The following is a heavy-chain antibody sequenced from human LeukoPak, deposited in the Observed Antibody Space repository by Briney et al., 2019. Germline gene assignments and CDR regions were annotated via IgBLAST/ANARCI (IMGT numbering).Heavy chain of an antibody. V-gene: IGHV3-23*01. CDR1: GFTFSRYA. CDR2: ISNSGRST. J-gene: IGHJ4*02. D-gene: IGHD3-3*01. CDR3: AKDRLESWSGFYFGLFDY. Sequence: SGGSLRLSCAASGFTFSRYAMSWVRQAPGKGLEWVSGISNSGRSTYYADPVKGRFTISRGNSKNTLYLQMNSLRAEDTAVYYCAKDRLESWSGFYFGLFDYWGQGALVTVAS.